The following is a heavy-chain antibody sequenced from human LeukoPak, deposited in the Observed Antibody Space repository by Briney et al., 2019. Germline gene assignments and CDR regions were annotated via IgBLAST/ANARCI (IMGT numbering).Heavy chain of an antibody. J-gene: IGHJ4*02. CDR2: ISAYNGNT. V-gene: IGHV1-18*01. D-gene: IGHD2-15*01. Sequence: ASVKVSCNASGYTFPSYGISWVRQAPGQGLEWMGWISAYNGNTNYAQKLQGRVTMTTDTSTSTAYMELRSLRSDDTAVYYCARENMRGDIVVVVAATGFDYWGQGTLVTVSS. CDR3: ARENMRGDIVVVVAATGFDY. CDR1: GYTFPSYG.